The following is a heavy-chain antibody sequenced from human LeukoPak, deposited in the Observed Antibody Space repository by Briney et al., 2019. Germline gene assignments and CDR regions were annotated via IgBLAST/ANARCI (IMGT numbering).Heavy chain of an antibody. J-gene: IGHJ6*03. CDR1: GYTLTTFD. D-gene: IGHD6-6*01. CDR3: ARSLAGRSYYYYMDA. Sequence: ASVKVSCKASGYTLTTFDINWVRQATGQGLEWMGWMHPTTGNTGYAQKFQGRVSMTRNTSIDTAYMELSSLKSDDTAVYYRARSLAGRSYYYYMDAWGNGTTVTVSS. CDR2: MHPTTGNT. V-gene: IGHV1-8*01.